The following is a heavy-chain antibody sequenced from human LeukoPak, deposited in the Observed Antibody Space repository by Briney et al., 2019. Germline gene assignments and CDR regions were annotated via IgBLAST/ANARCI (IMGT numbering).Heavy chain of an antibody. V-gene: IGHV3-66*01. J-gene: IGHJ6*02. CDR3: ARAHFTGYDSQRYYYYAMDV. Sequence: GGYLRLSCAASGFTFSNHAMSWARQAPGKGLEWVSVIYSGGSTYYADSVKGRFTISRDKSKNTLYLQMNSLRAEDTAVYYCARAHFTGYDSQRYYYYAMDVWGQGTTVTVS. CDR2: IYSGGST. D-gene: IGHD5-12*01. CDR1: GFTFSNHA.